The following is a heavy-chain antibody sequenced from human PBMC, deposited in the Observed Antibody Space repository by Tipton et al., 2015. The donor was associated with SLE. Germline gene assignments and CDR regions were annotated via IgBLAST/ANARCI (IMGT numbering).Heavy chain of an antibody. CDR2: ISHSGRT. D-gene: IGHD2-21*02. Sequence: TLSLTCAVYGGSFSGYYWSWIRQSPEKGLEYIGEISHSGRTMYSPSLASRVTISADASRSQFSLKLGSVTAADTAIYYCARQLGWGDPFAFDYWDQGTLVTVSS. V-gene: IGHV4-34*01. CDR3: ARQLGWGDPFAFDY. J-gene: IGHJ4*02. CDR1: GGSFSGYY.